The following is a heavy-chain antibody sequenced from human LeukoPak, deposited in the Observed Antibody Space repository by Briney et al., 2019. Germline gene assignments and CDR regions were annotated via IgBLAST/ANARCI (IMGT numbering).Heavy chain of an antibody. CDR2: ISTSGNYI. CDR1: GITFSSYT. Sequence: GGSLRLSCASSGITFSSYTMNWVRQAPGKGLEWVSSISTSGNYIYYADSVKGRFTISRDNANNSVYLQMDSLRAEDTAVYYCARDYYCSGGSCYSPDYDYWGQGTQVTVSS. J-gene: IGHJ4*02. D-gene: IGHD2-15*01. CDR3: ARDYYCSGGSCYSPDYDY. V-gene: IGHV3-21*01.